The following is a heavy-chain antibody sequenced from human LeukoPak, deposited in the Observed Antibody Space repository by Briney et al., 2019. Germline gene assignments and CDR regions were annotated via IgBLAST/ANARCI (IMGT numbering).Heavy chain of an antibody. CDR3: VKSPWYHGSGSYSGTIH. V-gene: IGHV3-66*01. D-gene: IGHD3-10*01. CDR2: VYSGGTT. Sequence: PGGSLRLSCAASGFTVSTNYMSWVRQAPGKGLEWVSLVYSGGTTYHADSVKGRFTISRDDSKNTVYLQMNSLRAEDTAVYYRVKSPWYHGSGSYSGTIHWGQGTLVTVSS. J-gene: IGHJ4*02. CDR1: GFTVSTNY.